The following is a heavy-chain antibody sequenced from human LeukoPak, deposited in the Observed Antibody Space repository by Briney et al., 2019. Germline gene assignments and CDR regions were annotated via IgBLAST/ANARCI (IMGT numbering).Heavy chain of an antibody. D-gene: IGHD3-22*01. J-gene: IGHJ3*02. CDR2: ISGSGGST. CDR3: AKTDYYYDIKGGAFDI. V-gene: IGHV3-23*01. CDR1: GFTFSGYA. Sequence: GGSLRLSCAASGFTFSGYAMSWVRQAPGKGLEWVSAISGSGGSTYYADSVKGRFTISRDNSKNTLYLQMNSLRAEDTAVYYCAKTDYYYDIKGGAFDIWGQGAMVTVSS.